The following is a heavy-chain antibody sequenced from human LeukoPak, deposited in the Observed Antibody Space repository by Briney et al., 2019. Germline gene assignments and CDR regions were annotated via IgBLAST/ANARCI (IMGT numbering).Heavy chain of an antibody. Sequence: GGSLRLSCAASGFTFSNYWLSWVRQAPGKGLEWVAHIKQQGSEKYYVDSVKGRFTISRDNAKNSLYLQMNSLRAEDTAIYYCARYKNNWDFDYWGQGTLVTVSS. CDR1: GFTFSNYW. CDR3: ARYKNNWDFDY. CDR2: IKQQGSEK. J-gene: IGHJ4*02. V-gene: IGHV3-7*01. D-gene: IGHD1-1*01.